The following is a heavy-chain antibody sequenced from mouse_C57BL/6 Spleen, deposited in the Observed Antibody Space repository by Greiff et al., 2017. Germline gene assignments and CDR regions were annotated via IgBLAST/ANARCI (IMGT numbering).Heavy chain of an antibody. V-gene: IGHV1-39*01. CDR2: INPNYGTT. J-gene: IGHJ4*01. D-gene: IGHD1-1*01. CDR1: GYSFTDYN. Sequence: EVQLQQSGPELVKPGASVKISCKASGYSFTDYNMNWVKQSNGKSLEWIGVINPNYGTTSYNQKFKGKATLTVAQSSSTAYMQLNSLTSEDSAVYYCAKPYYGSRSLAMDYWGQGTSVTVSS. CDR3: AKPYYGSRSLAMDY.